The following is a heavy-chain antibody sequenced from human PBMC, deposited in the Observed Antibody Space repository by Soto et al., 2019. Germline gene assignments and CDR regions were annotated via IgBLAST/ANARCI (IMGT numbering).Heavy chain of an antibody. D-gene: IGHD2-8*01. J-gene: IGHJ6*03. V-gene: IGHV1-8*01. CDR2: MNPNSGNT. Sequence: ASVKVSCKASGYTFTSSDINWVRQATGQGLEWMGWMNPNSGNTGYAQKFQGRVTMTRNTSITTAYMELSSLRSEDTAVYYCARAESIVLMVYAEYYMDVWGKGTTVTVSS. CDR1: GYTFTSSD. CDR3: ARAESIVLMVYAEYYMDV.